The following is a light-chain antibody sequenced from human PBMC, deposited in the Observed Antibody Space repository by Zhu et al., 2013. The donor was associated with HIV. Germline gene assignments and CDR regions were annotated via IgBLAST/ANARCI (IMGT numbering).Light chain of an antibody. CDR1: QSLLHSNGYNY. CDR3: MQALQSPA. V-gene: IGKV2-28*01. CDR2: LGS. J-gene: IGKJ1*01. Sequence: DIVMTQSPLSLPVTPGEPASISCRSSQSLLHSNGYNYLDWYLQKPGQSPQLLIYLGSTWASGVPDRFSGSGSGTDFTLKISRVEAEDVGVYYCMQALQSPAFGQGTKVQFK.